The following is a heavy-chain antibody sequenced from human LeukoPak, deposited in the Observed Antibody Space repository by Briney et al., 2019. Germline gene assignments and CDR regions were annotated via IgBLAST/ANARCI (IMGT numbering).Heavy chain of an antibody. CDR2: INPNGGAI. CDR3: VKPSRGPYYWFDL. V-gene: IGHV1-2*02. CDR1: GYTFIGYY. Sequence: ASVGVSCKASGYTFIGYYMHWVRQAPGQALEWMGCINPNGGAINYAQKFQGRVTLTRDTSRNTAYMEINRLTSDDTAVYYCVKPSRGPYYWFDLWGQGTLVTVS. D-gene: IGHD1-1*01. J-gene: IGHJ5*02.